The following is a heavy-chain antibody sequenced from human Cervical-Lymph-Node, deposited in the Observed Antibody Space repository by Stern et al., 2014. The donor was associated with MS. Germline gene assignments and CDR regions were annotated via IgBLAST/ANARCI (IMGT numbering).Heavy chain of an antibody. CDR2: IIPIFGTA. CDR3: ARGELKEGLVRGMDV. CDR1: GGTFSRYA. Sequence: QDQLVQAGAEVKKPGSSVKVSCKASGGTFSRYAISWVRQAPGQGIARMGGIIPIFGTANYAQKFQGRVTITADESTSTAYMELSSLRSEDTAVYYCARGELKEGLVRGMDVWGQGTTVTVSS. J-gene: IGHJ6*02. V-gene: IGHV1-69*12. D-gene: IGHD1-26*01.